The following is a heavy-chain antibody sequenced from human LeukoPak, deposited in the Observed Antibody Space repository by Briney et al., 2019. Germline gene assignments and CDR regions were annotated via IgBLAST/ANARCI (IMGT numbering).Heavy chain of an antibody. D-gene: IGHD5-18*01. J-gene: IGHJ6*03. CDR3: ARANTGMVRGYYYYMDV. CDR1: GFTFSDYA. CDR2: ISYDGSNE. Sequence: GGSLRLSCAASGFTFSDYAIHWVRQAPGKGLEWVAVISYDGSNEYYADSVEGRFTISRDNSKNTLYLQMNSLRAEDMAIYYCARANTGMVRGYYYYMDVWGKGTTVTVSS. V-gene: IGHV3-30*01.